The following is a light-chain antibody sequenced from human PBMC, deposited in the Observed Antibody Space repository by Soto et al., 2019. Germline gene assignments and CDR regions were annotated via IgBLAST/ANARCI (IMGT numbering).Light chain of an antibody. V-gene: IGLV3-21*04. J-gene: IGLJ2*01. CDR2: YDF. Sequence: SYVLTQRPSVSVAPEKTASITCGGDNIGDKAVHWYQHRPGQAPVLVIYYDFERPSGIHERFSGTNSGDTATLTISRVEAGDEADYYCQVWDTTNDHPIFGRGTKLTVL. CDR1: NIGDKA. CDR3: QVWDTTNDHPI.